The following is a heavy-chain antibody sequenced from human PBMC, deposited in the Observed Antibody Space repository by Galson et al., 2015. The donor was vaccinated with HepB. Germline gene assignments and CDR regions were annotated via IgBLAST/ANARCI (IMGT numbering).Heavy chain of an antibody. CDR1: GFTFSYYA. CDR2: ITPSGDNT. CDR3: AKVFPEKTDGWYRQALYYFDS. V-gene: IGHV3-23*01. J-gene: IGHJ4*02. D-gene: IGHD6-19*01. Sequence: SLRLSCAASGFTFSYYAMSWVRHAPGKGLEWVSAITPSGDNTFSADSMKGRFTISRDNSRNTLFLHMNSLRADDTAIYFCAKVFPEKTDGWYRQALYYFDSWGQGTRVTVSS.